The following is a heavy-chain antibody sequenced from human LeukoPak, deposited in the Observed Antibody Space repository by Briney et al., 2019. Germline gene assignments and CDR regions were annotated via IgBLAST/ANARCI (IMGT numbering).Heavy chain of an antibody. V-gene: IGHV4-30-2*01. J-gene: IGHJ4*02. CDR3: ASSDLVTTIFDFDS. CDR1: GGASISSGGYY. Sequence: PSQTLSFTCTVSGGASISSGGYYWSWIRQPPGKGLEWIGYIYHSGSTYYNPSLKSRVNISVDRSKNQFSLKLRSVTAADTAVYYCASSDLVTTIFDFDSWGQGTLVTVSS. D-gene: IGHD5-12*01. CDR2: IYHSGST.